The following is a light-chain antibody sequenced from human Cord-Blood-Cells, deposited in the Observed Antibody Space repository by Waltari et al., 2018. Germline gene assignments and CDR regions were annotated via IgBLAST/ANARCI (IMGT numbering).Light chain of an antibody. CDR3: QQYDNLFT. Sequence: MTQSPATLSASVGDRVTITCQASQDISNYLNWYQQKPGKAPKLLIYDASNLETGVPSRFSGSGSGTDFTFTISSLQPEDIATYYCQQYDNLFTFGPGTKVDIK. CDR2: DAS. CDR1: QDISNY. V-gene: IGKV1-33*01. J-gene: IGKJ3*01.